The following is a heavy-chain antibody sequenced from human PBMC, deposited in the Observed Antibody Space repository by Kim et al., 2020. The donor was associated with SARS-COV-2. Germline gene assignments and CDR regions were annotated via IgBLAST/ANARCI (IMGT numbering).Heavy chain of an antibody. D-gene: IGHD5-12*01. CDR2: INHSGST. CDR3: ARGRGYSGLRRFDY. CDR1: GGSFSGYY. V-gene: IGHV4-34*01. Sequence: SETLSLTCAVYGGSFSGYYWSWIRQPPGKGLEWIGEINHSGSTNYNPSLKNRVTISVDTSKNQFSLKLSSVTAADTAVYYCARGRGYSGLRRFDYWGQGTLAT. J-gene: IGHJ4*02.